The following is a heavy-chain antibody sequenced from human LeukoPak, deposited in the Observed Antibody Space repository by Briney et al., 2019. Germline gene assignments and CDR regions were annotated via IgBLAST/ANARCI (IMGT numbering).Heavy chain of an antibody. J-gene: IGHJ4*02. CDR3: ARSYSSSWYGFDY. V-gene: IGHV4-38-2*02. D-gene: IGHD6-13*01. CDR2: IYYSGST. CDR1: AYSISSGYY. Sequence: SETLSLTCTVSAYSISSGYYWGWIRQTPGKGLEWIGSIYYSGSTYYNPSLKSRVTISVDTSKNQFSLKLRSVTAADTAVYYCARSYSSSWYGFDYWGQGTLVTVSS.